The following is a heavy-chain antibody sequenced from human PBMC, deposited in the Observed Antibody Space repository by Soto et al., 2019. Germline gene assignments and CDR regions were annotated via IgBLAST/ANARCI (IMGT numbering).Heavy chain of an antibody. D-gene: IGHD3-10*01. V-gene: IGHV3-23*01. CDR3: AKNLGGFRGFMDV. CDR2: ISGSGADT. Sequence: GGSLRLSCAASGFTISSYAMIWVRQTPGRGLEWVSSISGSGADTYHADSVKGRFTISRDNSKNTLYLQMNSLGVEDTATYYCAKNLGGFRGFMDVWGQGTTVTVSS. J-gene: IGHJ6*02. CDR1: GFTISSYA.